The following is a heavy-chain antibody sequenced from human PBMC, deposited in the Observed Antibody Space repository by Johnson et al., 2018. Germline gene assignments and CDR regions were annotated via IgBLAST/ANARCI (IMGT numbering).Heavy chain of an antibody. J-gene: IGHJ3*02. CDR1: GFSFSNYG. D-gene: IGHD6-19*01. CDR2: ISYEGSNE. Sequence: VQLVESGGGVVQPGRSLRLSCAASGFSFSNYGMHWVRQAPGKGLEWVAVISYEGSNEYYADSVKGRFIRSRDNSKKNLYLQMNSLRPEETAVYYCAKASAQWLGTIAFDIWGQGTMVTVSS. V-gene: IGHV3-30*18. CDR3: AKASAQWLGTIAFDI.